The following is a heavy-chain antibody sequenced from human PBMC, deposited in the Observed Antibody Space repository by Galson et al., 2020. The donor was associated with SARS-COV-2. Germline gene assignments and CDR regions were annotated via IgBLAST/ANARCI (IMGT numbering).Heavy chain of an antibody. CDR2: IYYSGST. CDR3: ARAIRGWERDDAFDI. D-gene: IGHD1-26*01. Sequence: SETLSLTCTVSGGSISSSSYYWGWIRQPPGKGLEWIGIIYYSGSTYYNPSLKSRVTISVDTSKNQFSLKLSSVTAADTAVYYCARAIRGWERDDAFDIWGQGTMVTVSS. J-gene: IGHJ3*02. CDR1: GGSISSSSYY. V-gene: IGHV4-39*07.